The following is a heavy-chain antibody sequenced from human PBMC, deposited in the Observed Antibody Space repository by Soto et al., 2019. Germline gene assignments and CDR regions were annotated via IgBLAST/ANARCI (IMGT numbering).Heavy chain of an antibody. Sequence: SVKVSCKASGGTFSSYAISWVRQAPGQGLEWMGGIIPIFGTANYAQKFQGRVTITADESTSTAYMELGSLRSEDTAVYYCARVWESSSSGPTWFDPWGQGTLVTVSS. J-gene: IGHJ5*02. D-gene: IGHD6-6*01. CDR2: IIPIFGTA. CDR1: GGTFSSYA. CDR3: ARVWESSSSGPTWFDP. V-gene: IGHV1-69*13.